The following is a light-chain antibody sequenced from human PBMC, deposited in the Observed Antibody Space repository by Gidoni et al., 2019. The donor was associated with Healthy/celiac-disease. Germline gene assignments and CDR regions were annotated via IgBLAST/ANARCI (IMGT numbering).Light chain of an antibody. V-gene: IGKV4-1*01. J-gene: IGKJ3*01. CDR3: QQYYSTPT. Sequence: DIVMTQSPDSLAVSLGERAPINCKSSQSVLYSSNNKNYLAWYQQKPGQPPKLLIYWASTRESGVPDRFSGSGSGTDFTLTISSLQAEDVAVYSCQQYYSTPTFGPGTKVDIK. CDR2: WAS. CDR1: QSVLYSSNNKNY.